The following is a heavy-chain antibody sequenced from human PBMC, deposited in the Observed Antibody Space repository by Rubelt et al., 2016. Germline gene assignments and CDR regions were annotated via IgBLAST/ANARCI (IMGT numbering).Heavy chain of an antibody. Sequence: QVQLQLWGAGLLKPSETLSLTCAVSGGSLSGYYWSWVRQSPGKGLEWIGNIYYAWGTYYSPSLASRVTVSIDTSTNRSFLTLVALAAADTAVYYCARHVSTSLAREVLVPPNDLWGQGTLVTVSS. D-gene: IGHD3-10*01. CDR2: IYYAWGT. J-gene: IGHJ5*02. CDR3: ARHVSTSLAREVLVPPNDL. CDR1: GGSLSGYY. V-gene: IGHV4-34*01.